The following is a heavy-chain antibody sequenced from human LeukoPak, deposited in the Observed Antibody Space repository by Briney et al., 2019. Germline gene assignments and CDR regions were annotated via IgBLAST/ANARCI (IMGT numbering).Heavy chain of an antibody. CDR3: AKDRWEITIGDAFSF. V-gene: IGHV3-23*01. J-gene: IGHJ3*01. CDR1: GSTFDNYA. Sequence: GGPLTLPCEASGSTFDNYAMSGVRQAPGKGLGWVLTIGISAGSTYYADPVKGRFTISRDNPKKTVILQMNRLRVEDTAVYYCAKDRWEITIGDAFSFWGQGTKVAASS. CDR2: IGISAGST. D-gene: IGHD3-3*01.